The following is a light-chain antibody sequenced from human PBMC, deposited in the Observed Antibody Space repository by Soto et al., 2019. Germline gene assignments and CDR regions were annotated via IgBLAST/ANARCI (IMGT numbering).Light chain of an antibody. J-gene: IGKJ5*01. CDR2: DAS. CDR3: QQYGNSPIT. CDR1: QSVRSMY. Sequence: EVVLTQSPGTLSLSPGERATLSCRASQSVRSMYLAWYQQKPGQAPRLLIYDASSRATDIPDRFSGSGSGTDFTLTISRLEPEDFAVYYCQQYGNSPITFGQGTRLEIK. V-gene: IGKV3-20*01.